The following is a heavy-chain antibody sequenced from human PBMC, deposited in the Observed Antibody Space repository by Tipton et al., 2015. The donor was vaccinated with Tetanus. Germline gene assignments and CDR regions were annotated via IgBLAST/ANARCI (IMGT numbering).Heavy chain of an antibody. CDR2: IYESGDT. CDR3: ARHQRGSFTPFDY. Sequence: TLSLTCTVSGGSIRGGTFYWGWIRQPPGKGLEWIGSIYESGDTYYIPSLKSRVTISVDTSKNQFSLNLNSMAAAGTGVYYCARHQRGSFTPFDYWGQGNLVTVSS. CDR1: GGSIRGGTFY. V-gene: IGHV4-39*01. J-gene: IGHJ4*02. D-gene: IGHD3-10*01.